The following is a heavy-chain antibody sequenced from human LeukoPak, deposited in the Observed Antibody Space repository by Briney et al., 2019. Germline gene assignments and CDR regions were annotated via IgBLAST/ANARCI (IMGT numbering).Heavy chain of an antibody. CDR2: INHSGST. CDR3: ARSAYYDSSGYSPRFDY. CDR1: GGSFSGYY. D-gene: IGHD3-22*01. V-gene: IGHV4-34*01. Sequence: SETLSLTCAVYGGSFSGYYWSWIRQPPGKGLEWIGEINHSGSTNYNPSLKSRVTISVDTSKYQFSLKLSSVTAADTAVYYCARSAYYDSSGYSPRFDYWGQGTLVTVSS. J-gene: IGHJ4*02.